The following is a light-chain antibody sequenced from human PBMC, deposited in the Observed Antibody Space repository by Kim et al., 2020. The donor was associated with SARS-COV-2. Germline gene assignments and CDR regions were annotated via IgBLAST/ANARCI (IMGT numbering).Light chain of an antibody. V-gene: IGLV2-14*03. J-gene: IGLJ1*01. CDR1: SSDVGNYNY. CDR3: SSYATSRSYV. Sequence: GQSITISCTGTSSDVGNYNYVSWYQQYPGKAPKLMIYDVNKRPSGVSNRFSGSKSGNTASLTISGLQAEDEADYYCSSYATSRSYVFGTGTKVTVL. CDR2: DVN.